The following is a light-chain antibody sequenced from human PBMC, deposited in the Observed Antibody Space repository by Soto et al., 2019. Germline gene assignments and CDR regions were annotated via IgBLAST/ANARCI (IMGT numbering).Light chain of an antibody. CDR2: EVS. CDR3: SSYTCSFSWV. CDR1: RSDIGGYNY. Sequence: QSALAQPASVSGSPGQSITISCTGTRSDIGGYNYVSWYQQHPSKAPQLMIYEVSNRPAGASSRLRGFKSVNTASLTLSGLQLEEGPDEACSSYTCSFSWVYGGG. J-gene: IGLJ3*02. V-gene: IGLV2-14*01.